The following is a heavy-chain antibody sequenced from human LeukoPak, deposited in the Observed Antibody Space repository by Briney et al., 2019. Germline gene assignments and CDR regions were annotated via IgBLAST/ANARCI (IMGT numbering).Heavy chain of an antibody. D-gene: IGHD2-2*01. CDR2: MNPNSGNT. Sequence: ASVKVSCKASGYTFTSYDINWVRQATGQGLEWMGWMNPNSGNTGYAQKFQGRVTVTRNTSISTAYMELSSLRSEDTAVYYCARKHIVVVPAANPSYAFDIWGQGTMVTVSS. J-gene: IGHJ3*02. V-gene: IGHV1-8*01. CDR3: ARKHIVVVPAANPSYAFDI. CDR1: GYTFTSYD.